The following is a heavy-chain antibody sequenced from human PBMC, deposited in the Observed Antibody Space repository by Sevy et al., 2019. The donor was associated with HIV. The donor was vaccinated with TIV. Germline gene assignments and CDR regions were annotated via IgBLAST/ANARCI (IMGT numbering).Heavy chain of an antibody. CDR2: INSDSDTM. J-gene: IGHJ4*02. Sequence: GGSLRLSCVASGFPFNYYAMNWVRQAPGTGLEWILYINSDSDTMYYGDSVKGRFTISRDNAKNSLYLQMNSLRDEDTAVYYCARERGTYYDTSGYPYLLEAGFDYWGLGTLVTVSS. V-gene: IGHV3-48*02. CDR1: GFPFNYYA. CDR3: ARERGTYYDTSGYPYLLEAGFDY. D-gene: IGHD3-22*01.